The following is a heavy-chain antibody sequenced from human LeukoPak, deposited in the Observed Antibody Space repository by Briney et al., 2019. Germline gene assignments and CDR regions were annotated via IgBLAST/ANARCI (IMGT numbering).Heavy chain of an antibody. CDR3: ARGGLPFYYYYMDV. Sequence: GASVKVSCKASGYTFTGYFINWVRQASGQGLEWMGWINPNSGGTNYAQRFQGRVTMTRDTSISTAYMELSRLRSDDTAVYFCARGGLPFYYYYMDVWGIGTTVTISS. J-gene: IGHJ6*03. CDR2: INPNSGGT. V-gene: IGHV1-2*02. CDR1: GYTFTGYF.